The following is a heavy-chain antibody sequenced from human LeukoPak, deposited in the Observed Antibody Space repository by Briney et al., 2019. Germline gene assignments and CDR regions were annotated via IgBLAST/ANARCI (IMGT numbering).Heavy chain of an antibody. D-gene: IGHD5-12*01. V-gene: IGHV4-39*01. CDR2: IYCSGST. Sequence: PSETLSLTCTVSGGSISSSSYYWGWIRQPPGKGLGGVGGIYCSGSTYYNPSLKGRVTISVDTSKNQFSLKLSSVTAADTAVYYCASNSGYDNWGQGTLVTVSS. CDR1: GGSISSSSYY. J-gene: IGHJ4*02. CDR3: ASNSGYDN.